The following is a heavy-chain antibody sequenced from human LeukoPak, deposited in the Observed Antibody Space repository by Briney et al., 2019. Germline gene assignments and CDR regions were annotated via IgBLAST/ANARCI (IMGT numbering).Heavy chain of an antibody. D-gene: IGHD2-21*02. Sequence: SETLSLTCTVSGGSISSSRDYWAWIRQPPGKGLEWIANIYYSGSTYYSPSLKSRVTISVDASKNQFSLKLGSVTAADTAVYYCARAGVTLDYYYYYYMDVWGKGTTVTISS. CDR2: IYYSGST. J-gene: IGHJ6*03. V-gene: IGHV4-39*01. CDR3: ARAGVTLDYYYYYYMDV. CDR1: GGSISSSRDY.